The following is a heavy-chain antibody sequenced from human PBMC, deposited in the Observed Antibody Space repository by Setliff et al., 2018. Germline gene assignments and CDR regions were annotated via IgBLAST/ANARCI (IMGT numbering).Heavy chain of an antibody. J-gene: IGHJ6*03. Sequence: SETLSLTCTVSGASITSNNWWSWVRQPPGMRLEWIGEVYHNENTNYNASLKSRVTISVDRSKDQFSLRLTSVTAADTAIYYCARHDARGYYYYMDVWGEGTTVTVSS. V-gene: IGHV4-4*02. CDR1: GASITSNNW. CDR2: VYHNENT. CDR3: ARHDARGYYYYMDV. D-gene: IGHD3-10*01.